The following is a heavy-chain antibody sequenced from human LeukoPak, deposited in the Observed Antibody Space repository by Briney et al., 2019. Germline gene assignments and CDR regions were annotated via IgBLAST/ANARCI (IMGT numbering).Heavy chain of an antibody. V-gene: IGHV3-7*01. CDR1: GFSLSMYW. J-gene: IGHJ4*02. CDR3: ARGGQYRIDY. Sequence: PGGSLRLSCAASGFSLSMYWTTWVRQAPGKGLEWVANIKEDGNEKYYVDSVKGRFTISRDNAKNSLYLQMSSLRGEDTAVYYCARGGQYRIDYWGQGALVTVSS. CDR2: IKEDGNEK. D-gene: IGHD1-14*01.